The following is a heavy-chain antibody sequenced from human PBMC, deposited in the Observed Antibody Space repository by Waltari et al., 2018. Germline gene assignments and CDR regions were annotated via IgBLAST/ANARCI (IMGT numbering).Heavy chain of an antibody. CDR2: IYYSGST. D-gene: IGHD3-22*01. CDR3: AREGYYYDSSGYWGYYFDY. Sequence: QVQLQESGPGLVKPSQTLSLTCTVSGGSISSYYWSWIRQPPGKGLEWIGYIYYSGSTNYNPSLKSRVTISVDTSKNQFSLKLSSVTAADTAVYYCAREGYYYDSSGYWGYYFDYWGQGTLVTVSS. V-gene: IGHV4-59*01. CDR1: GGSISSYY. J-gene: IGHJ4*02.